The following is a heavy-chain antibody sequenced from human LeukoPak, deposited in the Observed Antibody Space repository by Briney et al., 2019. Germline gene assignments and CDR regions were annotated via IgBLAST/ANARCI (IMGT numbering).Heavy chain of an antibody. J-gene: IGHJ4*02. D-gene: IGHD3-10*01. V-gene: IGHV3-11*04. CDR2: ISSSSSTI. Sequence: GGSLRLSCAASGFTFSDFSMSWIRQAPGKGLEGVSYISSSSSTIYYADSVKGRFTISRDNAKNSLYLQMNSLRAEDTAVYYCARDPMVRGVFDYWGQGTLVTVSS. CDR3: ARDPMVRGVFDY. CDR1: GFTFSDFS.